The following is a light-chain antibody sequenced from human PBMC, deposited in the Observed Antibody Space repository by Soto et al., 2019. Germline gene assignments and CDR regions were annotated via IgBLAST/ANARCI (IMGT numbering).Light chain of an antibody. CDR1: HSVRSS. J-gene: IGKJ1*01. V-gene: IGKV3-15*01. Sequence: EIVRTQSPATLSVSPGERATLSCRASHSVRSSLAWYQQKPGQAPRLLIHGASTRATGIPARFSGSGSGTEFTLTISSLQSEDFAVYYCQQYNNWPLFGQGTKVDIK. CDR3: QQYNNWPL. CDR2: GAS.